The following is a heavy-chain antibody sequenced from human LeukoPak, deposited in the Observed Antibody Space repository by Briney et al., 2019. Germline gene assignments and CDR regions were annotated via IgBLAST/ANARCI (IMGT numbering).Heavy chain of an antibody. V-gene: IGHV1-2*06. D-gene: IGHD4-17*01. J-gene: IGHJ4*02. CDR2: INPSSGGT. CDR3: ARALSGDYEY. Sequence: GASVKVSCKASGYTFTGYYMHWVRQAPGQGLEWIGRINPSSGGTNYAQKFQGRVTMTRDTSISTAYMELSRLRSDDTAVYYCARALSGDYEYWGQGTLVTVSS. CDR1: GYTFTGYY.